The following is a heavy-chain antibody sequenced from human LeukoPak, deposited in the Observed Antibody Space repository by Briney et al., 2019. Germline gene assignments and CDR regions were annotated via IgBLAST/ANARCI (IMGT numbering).Heavy chain of an antibody. J-gene: IGHJ6*04. Sequence: GASVKVSCKASGYTFTSYGNSWVRQAPGQGLEWMGWISAYNGNTNYAQKLQGRVTMTTDTSTSTAYMELRSLRSDDTAVYYCARNRWGQQLAGWDRYYYYGMDVWGKGTTVTVSS. CDR2: ISAYNGNT. CDR1: GYTFTSYG. V-gene: IGHV1-18*04. CDR3: ARNRWGQQLAGWDRYYYYGMDV. D-gene: IGHD6-13*01.